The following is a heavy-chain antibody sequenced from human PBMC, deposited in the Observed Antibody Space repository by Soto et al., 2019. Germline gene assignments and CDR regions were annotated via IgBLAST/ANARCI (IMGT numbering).Heavy chain of an antibody. CDR3: AREVRAGITYSYDY. CDR2: IRPSGGST. D-gene: IGHD3-10*01. CDR1: GYSFTSYS. V-gene: IGHV1-46*01. J-gene: IGHJ4*02. Sequence: QVQMVQSGTEVKKPGASVTVSCKASGYSFTSYSIHWMRQAPGQGLEWMGIIRPSGGSTSYAQKFRGRVTMTRDTYRSTVYMELSSQRSEDTAVYYCAREVRAGITYSYDYWGQGTLVTVSS.